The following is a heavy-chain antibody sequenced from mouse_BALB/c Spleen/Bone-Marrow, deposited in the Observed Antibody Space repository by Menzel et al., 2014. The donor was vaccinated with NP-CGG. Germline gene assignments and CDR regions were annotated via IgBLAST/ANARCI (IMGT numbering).Heavy chain of an antibody. Sequence: EVQGVESGGGLVKPGGSLKLSCAASGFTFSSYAMSWVRQTPEKRLEWVATISSGGSYTYYADSEKGRLTISRDNAKNTLYLQMSSLRSEDTAVYYCARSLYDYDAMDYWGQGTSVTVSS. D-gene: IGHD1-1*01. J-gene: IGHJ4*01. CDR1: GFTFSSYA. CDR2: ISSGGSYT. CDR3: ARSLYDYDAMDY. V-gene: IGHV5-9-3*01.